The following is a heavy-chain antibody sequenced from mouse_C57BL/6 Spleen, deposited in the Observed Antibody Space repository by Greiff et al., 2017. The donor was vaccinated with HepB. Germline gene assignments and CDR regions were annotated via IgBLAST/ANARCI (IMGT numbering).Heavy chain of an antibody. D-gene: IGHD2-4*01. Sequence: EVQLQQSGTVLARPGASVKMSCKTSGYTFTSYWMHWVKQRPGQGLEWIGAIYPGNSDTSYNQKFKGKAKLTAVTSASTAYMELSSLTNEDSAVYYCTGYYDYEDYAMDYWGQGTSVTVSS. CDR1: GYTFTSYW. J-gene: IGHJ4*01. CDR2: IYPGNSDT. V-gene: IGHV1-5*01. CDR3: TGYYDYEDYAMDY.